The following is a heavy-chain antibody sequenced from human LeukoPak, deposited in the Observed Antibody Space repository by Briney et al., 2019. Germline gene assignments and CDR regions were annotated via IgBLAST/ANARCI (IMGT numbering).Heavy chain of an antibody. CDR3: ASGARRSSGYPGY. CDR1: GFTFSSYS. CDR2: ISSSSSTI. D-gene: IGHD3-22*01. Sequence: GGSLRLSCAASGFTFSSYSMNWVRQAPGKGLEWVSYISSSSSTIYYADSVKGRFTISRDNAKNSLYLQMNSLRAEDTAVYYCASGARRSSGYPGYWGQGTLVTVSS. J-gene: IGHJ4*02. V-gene: IGHV3-48*04.